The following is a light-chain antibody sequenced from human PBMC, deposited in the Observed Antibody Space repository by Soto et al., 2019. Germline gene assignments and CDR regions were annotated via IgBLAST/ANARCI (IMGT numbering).Light chain of an antibody. J-gene: IGLJ2*01. CDR1: SSDVGDYNY. V-gene: IGLV2-14*01. Sequence: QSVLTQPDSVSGSPGQSITISCTGTSSDVGDYNYVSWYQQHPGKAPKLMIYEVINRPSGVSDRFSGSKSGNTASLTISALQAEDEADYYCSSYSSSSTLVLFGGGTKLTVL. CDR2: EVI. CDR3: SSYSSSSTLVL.